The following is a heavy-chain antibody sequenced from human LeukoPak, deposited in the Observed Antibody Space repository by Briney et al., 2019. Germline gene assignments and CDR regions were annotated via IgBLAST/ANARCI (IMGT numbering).Heavy chain of an antibody. Sequence: PGGSLRLSCAASGFTFSSYEMNWVRQAPGKGLEWVSYISSSGSTIYYADSVKGRFTISRDNAKNSLYLQMNSLRAEDTAVYYCARDANPYYDSRVTHFDYWGQGTLVTGSS. V-gene: IGHV3-48*03. CDR3: ARDANPYYDSRVTHFDY. CDR2: ISSSGSTI. D-gene: IGHD3-22*01. CDR1: GFTFSSYE. J-gene: IGHJ4*02.